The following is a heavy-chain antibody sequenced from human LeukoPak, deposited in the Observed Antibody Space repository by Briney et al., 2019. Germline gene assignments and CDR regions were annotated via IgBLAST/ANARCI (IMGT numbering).Heavy chain of an antibody. V-gene: IGHV5-51*01. CDR1: GYTFTTYW. CDR2: IYPGDSDT. CDR3: ARGVCSGGSCYSWGRGAFDI. Sequence: GESLKISCKGSGYTFTTYWIGWVRQMPGEGLEWMGIIYPGDSDTRYSPSFQGQVTISADKSISTAYLQWSSLKASDTAMYYCARGVCSGGSCYSWGRGAFDIWGQGTMVTVSS. D-gene: IGHD2-15*01. J-gene: IGHJ3*02.